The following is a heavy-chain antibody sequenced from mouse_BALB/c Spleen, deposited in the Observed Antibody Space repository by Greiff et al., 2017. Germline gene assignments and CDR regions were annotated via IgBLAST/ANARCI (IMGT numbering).Heavy chain of an antibody. D-gene: IGHD1-1*01. V-gene: IGHV5-4*02. Sequence: EVQLVESGGGLVKPGGSLKLSCAASGFTFSDYYMYWVRQTPEKRLEWVATISDGGSYTYYPDSVKGRFTISRDNAKNNLYLQMSSLKSEDTAMYYCAREGYGSSYEGAMDYWGQGTSVTVSS. CDR2: ISDGGSYT. CDR1: GFTFSDYY. CDR3: AREGYGSSYEGAMDY. J-gene: IGHJ4*01.